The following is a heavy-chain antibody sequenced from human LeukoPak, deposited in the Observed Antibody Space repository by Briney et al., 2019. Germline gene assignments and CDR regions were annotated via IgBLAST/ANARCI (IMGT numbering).Heavy chain of an antibody. CDR3: ASDAHLMVRGVIKGGFDY. D-gene: IGHD3-10*01. CDR1: GFTFSSYG. Sequence: GGSLRLSCAASGFTFSSYGMHWVRQAPGKGLEWVAFIRYDGSNKYYADSVKGRFTISRDNSKNTLYPQMNSLRAEDTAVHYCASDAHLMVRGVIKGGFDYWGQGTLVTVSS. CDR2: IRYDGSNK. V-gene: IGHV3-30*02. J-gene: IGHJ4*02.